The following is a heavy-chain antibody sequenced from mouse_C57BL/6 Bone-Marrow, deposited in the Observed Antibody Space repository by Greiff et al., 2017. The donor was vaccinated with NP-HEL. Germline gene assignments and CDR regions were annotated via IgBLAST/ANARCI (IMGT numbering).Heavy chain of an antibody. D-gene: IGHD2-12*01. CDR3: ARRYRGLYYYAMDY. Sequence: LVVESGGGLVKPGGSLKLSCAASGFTFSDYGMHWVRQAPEKGLEWVAYISSGSSTIYYADTVKGRFTISRDNAKNTLFLQMTSLRSEDTAMYYCARRYRGLYYYAMDYWGQGTSVTVSS. J-gene: IGHJ4*01. CDR1: GFTFSDYG. V-gene: IGHV5-17*01. CDR2: ISSGSSTI.